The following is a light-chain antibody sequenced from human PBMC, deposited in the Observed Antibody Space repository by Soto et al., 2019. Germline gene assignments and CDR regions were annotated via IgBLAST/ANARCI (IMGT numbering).Light chain of an antibody. J-gene: IGLJ2*01. CDR2: SNN. V-gene: IGLV1-44*01. CDR3: AAWADSLKGPV. Sequence: QSVLTQPPSASGTPGQTVIISCSGSTSDIGRNTVNWYRQLPGTAPKLLIYSNNQRPSGVPDRFSGSKSGASASLAISGLQSEDEADYYCAAWADSLKGPVFGGGTKLTVL. CDR1: TSDIGRNT.